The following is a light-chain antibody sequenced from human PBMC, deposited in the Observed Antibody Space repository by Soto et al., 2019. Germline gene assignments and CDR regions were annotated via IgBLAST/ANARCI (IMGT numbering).Light chain of an antibody. Sequence: QAVVTQAPSLTVSPGGTVTLTCGSSTGAVTSGHYPYWFQQKPGQAPRTLIYDTSNKHSWTPARCSGSLLGGKAALTLSGAQPEDEAEYYCLLSYSGARWVFGGGTKLTVL. CDR2: DTS. V-gene: IGLV7-46*01. J-gene: IGLJ2*01. CDR3: LLSYSGARWV. CDR1: TGAVTSGHY.